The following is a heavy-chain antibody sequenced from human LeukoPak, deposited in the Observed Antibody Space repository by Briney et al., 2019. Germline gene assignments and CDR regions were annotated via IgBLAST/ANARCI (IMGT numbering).Heavy chain of an antibody. CDR1: GGSFSGYY. J-gene: IGHJ4*02. CDR2: INHSGST. D-gene: IGHD4-17*01. CDR3: ARAHGDYSETDY. Sequence: PSETLSLTCAVYGGSFSGYYWSWIRQPPGKGLEWIGEINHSGSTNYNPSLKSRVTISVDTSKNQFSLKLSSVTAADTAVYYCARAHGDYSETDYWGQGTLVTVSS. V-gene: IGHV4-34*01.